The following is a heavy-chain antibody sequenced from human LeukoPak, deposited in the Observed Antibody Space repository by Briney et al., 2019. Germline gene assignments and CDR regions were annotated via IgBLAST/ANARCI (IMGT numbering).Heavy chain of an antibody. V-gene: IGHV4-61*01. CDR3: VRDRELYY. CDR1: SASVSSGNYY. Sequence: SETLSLTCTVSSASVSSGNYYWSWIRQPPGKGLEWIGYVYYSERTKYNPSLKSRVTISADTSKNQFSLKVNSVTASDTAVYYCVRDRELYYWGQGILVTVSS. CDR2: VYYSERT. D-gene: IGHD1-26*01. J-gene: IGHJ4*02.